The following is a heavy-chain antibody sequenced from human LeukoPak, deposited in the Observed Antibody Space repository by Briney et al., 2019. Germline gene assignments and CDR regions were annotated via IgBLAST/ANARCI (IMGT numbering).Heavy chain of an antibody. Sequence: GGSLRLSCAASGFTFSSYAMSWVRQAPGKGLEWVAFIRYDGSNKYYADSVKGRFTISRDNSKNTLYLQMNSLRAEDTAVYYCAKGVVVVAATHLDYWGQGTLATVSS. CDR3: AKGVVVVAATHLDY. D-gene: IGHD2-15*01. V-gene: IGHV3-30*02. CDR2: IRYDGSNK. J-gene: IGHJ4*02. CDR1: GFTFSSYA.